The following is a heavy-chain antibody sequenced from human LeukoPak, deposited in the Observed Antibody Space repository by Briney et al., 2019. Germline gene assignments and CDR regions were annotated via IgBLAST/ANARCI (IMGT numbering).Heavy chain of an antibody. Sequence: GGSLRLSCAASGFTVSSNYMSWVRQAPGNGLEGVSDIYSGGSTYYADSVKGRFTISRDNSKNTLYLQMNSLRAEDTAVYYCARDSVYYDFWSGYGYWGQGTLVTVSS. CDR1: GFTVSSNY. D-gene: IGHD3-3*01. J-gene: IGHJ4*02. CDR2: IYSGGST. CDR3: ARDSVYYDFWSGYGY. V-gene: IGHV3-66*02.